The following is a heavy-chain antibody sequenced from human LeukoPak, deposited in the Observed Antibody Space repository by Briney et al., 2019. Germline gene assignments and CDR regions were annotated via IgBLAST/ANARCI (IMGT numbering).Heavy chain of an antibody. Sequence: SETLSLTCTVSNYSISSGYFWGWIRQPPGKGLEWIGTIYHSGSTYYSPSLKSRVTISVDTSKNQFSLKLSSVTAADTAVYYCARGRWGAYYYYYYYMDVWGKGTTVTVSS. CDR1: NYSISSGYF. CDR2: IYHSGST. J-gene: IGHJ6*03. D-gene: IGHD3-16*01. CDR3: ARGRWGAYYYYYYYMDV. V-gene: IGHV4-38-2*02.